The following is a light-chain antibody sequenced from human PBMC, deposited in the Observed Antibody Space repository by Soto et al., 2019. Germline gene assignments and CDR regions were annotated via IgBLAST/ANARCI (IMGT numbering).Light chain of an antibody. J-gene: IGKJ1*01. CDR1: QSVSSN. CDR3: QQYNNWPRT. CDR2: GAS. V-gene: IGKV3-15*01. Sequence: ELVMTQSPATLSVSPGERATLSCRASQSVSSNLAWYQQKPGQAPRLLIYGASTRATGIPARFSGSGSGTEFTLTISSLQSGDFAVYYCQQYNNWPRTFGQGTKVDIK.